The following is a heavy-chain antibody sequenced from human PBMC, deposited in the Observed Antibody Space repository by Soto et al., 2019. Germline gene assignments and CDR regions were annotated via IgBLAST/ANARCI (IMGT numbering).Heavy chain of an antibody. Sequence: GASVKVSCKASGYTFTSYYMHWVRQAPGQGLEWMGIINPSGGSTSYAQKFQGRVTMTRDTSTSTVYMELSSLRSEDTAVYYCARRSGSYYYDSSDLDYWGLGTLVTVSS. CDR1: GYTFTSYY. CDR3: ARRSGSYYYDSSDLDY. J-gene: IGHJ4*02. V-gene: IGHV1-46*01. CDR2: INPSGGST. D-gene: IGHD3-22*01.